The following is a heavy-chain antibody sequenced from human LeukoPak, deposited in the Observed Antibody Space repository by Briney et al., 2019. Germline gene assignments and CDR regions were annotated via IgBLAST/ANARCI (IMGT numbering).Heavy chain of an antibody. V-gene: IGHV3-23*01. D-gene: IGHD3-10*01. CDR2: ISGSGGST. J-gene: IGHJ4*02. Sequence: SGGSLRLSCAASGFTFSSYAMSWVRQAPGKGLEWVSAISGSGGSTYYADSVKGRFTISRDNSKNTPYLQMNSLRAEDTAVYYCAKGRFYYGSGSYRVYWGQGTLVTVSS. CDR1: GFTFSSYA. CDR3: AKGRFYYGSGSYRVY.